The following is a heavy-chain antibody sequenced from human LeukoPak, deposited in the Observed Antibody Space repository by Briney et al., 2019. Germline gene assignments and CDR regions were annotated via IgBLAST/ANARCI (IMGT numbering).Heavy chain of an antibody. V-gene: IGHV3-7*03. CDR3: AAYSGAHHKTFDY. J-gene: IGHJ4*02. Sequence: GGSLRLSCAASGFSFSSYWRSWVRHAPGNGLEGLANIKQDESEKDYVDSVKGRFTISRDNAKNSLYLQMNSLRGEDTAVYYCAAYSGAHHKTFDYWGQGTLVTVSS. CDR2: IKQDESEK. D-gene: IGHD1-26*01. CDR1: GFSFSSYW.